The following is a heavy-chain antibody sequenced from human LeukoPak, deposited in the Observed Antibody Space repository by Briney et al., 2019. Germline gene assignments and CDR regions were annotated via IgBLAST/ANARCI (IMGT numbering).Heavy chain of an antibody. CDR1: GFTFSSYI. Sequence: PGGSLRLSCSASGFTFSSYIMHWVRQAPGRGLEYVAAINSNGDTTYYADSVKGRFTISRDNSKNTLYLQMSSLRAEDTAVYYCVKAYTKRTDYQDGLDIWGQGTMVTVSS. D-gene: IGHD2-8*01. V-gene: IGHV3-64D*09. CDR2: INSNGDTT. CDR3: VKAYTKRTDYQDGLDI. J-gene: IGHJ3*02.